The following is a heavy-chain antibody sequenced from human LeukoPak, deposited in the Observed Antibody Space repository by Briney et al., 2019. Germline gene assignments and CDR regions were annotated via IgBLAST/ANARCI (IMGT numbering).Heavy chain of an antibody. V-gene: IGHV3-66*01. Sequence: GGSLRLSCAASGFTVSSNYMSWVRQAPGKGLEWVSVIYSGGSTYYAVSVKGRFTISRDNSKNTLYLQMNSLRAEDTAVYYCARDRTYYYDSSGPAPSGMDVWGQGTTVTVSS. CDR3: ARDRTYYYDSSGPAPSGMDV. D-gene: IGHD3-22*01. J-gene: IGHJ6*02. CDR2: IYSGGST. CDR1: GFTVSSNY.